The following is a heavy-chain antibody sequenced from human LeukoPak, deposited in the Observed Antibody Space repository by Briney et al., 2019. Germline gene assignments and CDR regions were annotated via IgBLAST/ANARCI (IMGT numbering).Heavy chain of an antibody. Sequence: GASVKVSCKASGYTFTSYDINWVRQATGQGLEWMGWMNPNSGNTGYAQKFQGRVTITRKTSISTAYMELSSLRSEDTAVYYCARVVTAMDHFDYWGQGTLVTVSS. CDR1: GYTFTSYD. CDR3: ARVVTAMDHFDY. J-gene: IGHJ4*02. CDR2: MNPNSGNT. D-gene: IGHD2-21*02. V-gene: IGHV1-8*03.